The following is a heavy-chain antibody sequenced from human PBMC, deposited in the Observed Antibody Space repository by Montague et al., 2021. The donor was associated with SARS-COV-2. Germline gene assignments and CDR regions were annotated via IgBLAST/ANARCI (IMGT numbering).Heavy chain of an antibody. V-gene: IGHV4-34*01. CDR1: GGSFSGYY. D-gene: IGHD2-2*02. J-gene: IGHJ6*03. CDR3: ARLGEGVVPAPILGVGPYYSYFYMDV. CDR2: INHSGSA. Sequence: SETLSLTCAVYGGSFSGYYWNWIRQPPGKGLEWIGEINHSGSANYNPSLKRRVTISVDTSKNQFSLKLNSVTAADTAVYYCARLGEGVVPAPILGVGPYYSYFYMDVWGKGATVTVPS.